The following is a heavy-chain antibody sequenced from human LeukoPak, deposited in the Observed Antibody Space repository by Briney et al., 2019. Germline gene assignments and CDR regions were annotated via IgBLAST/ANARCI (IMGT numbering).Heavy chain of an antibody. CDR1: GFTFSSYA. D-gene: IGHD3-10*01. J-gene: IGHJ6*03. Sequence: GGSLRLSCAASGFTFSSYAMHWVRQAPGKGLEWVALISFDGSDKYYADSVKGRFTISRDNSKNTLYLQMNSLRAEDTAVYYCARDLGIRSGSYNGYYYYYMDVWGKGTTVTVSS. CDR3: ARDLGIRSGSYNGYYYYYMDV. V-gene: IGHV3-30*04. CDR2: ISFDGSDK.